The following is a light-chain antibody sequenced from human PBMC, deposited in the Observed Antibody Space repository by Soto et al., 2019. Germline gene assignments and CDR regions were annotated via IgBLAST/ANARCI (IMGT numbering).Light chain of an antibody. V-gene: IGKV1-9*01. Sequence: DIQMTQSPSTLSGSVGDRVTITFRTSQGINNYLAWFQQKPGRAPNLLIYGASNLQSGVPSRFSGSGSGTDFTLTITNLQPEDFATYYCQQLNAYPLTFGQGTRLEIK. CDR3: QQLNAYPLT. CDR2: GAS. J-gene: IGKJ5*01. CDR1: QGINNY.